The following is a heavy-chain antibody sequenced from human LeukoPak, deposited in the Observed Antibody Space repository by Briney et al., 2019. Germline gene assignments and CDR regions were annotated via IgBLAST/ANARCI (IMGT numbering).Heavy chain of an antibody. J-gene: IGHJ6*02. CDR2: INPNSGGT. V-gene: IGHV1-2*06. Sequence: ASVKVSCKASGYTFTSYYMHWVRQAPGQGLEWMGRINPNSGGTNYAQKFQGRVTMTRDTSISTAYMELSRLRSDDTAVYYCARDQWELYYYYGMDVWGQGTTVTVSS. CDR1: GYTFTSYY. CDR3: ARDQWELYYYYGMDV. D-gene: IGHD1-26*01.